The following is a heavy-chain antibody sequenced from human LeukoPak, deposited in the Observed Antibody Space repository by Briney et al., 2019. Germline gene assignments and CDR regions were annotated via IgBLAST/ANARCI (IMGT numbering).Heavy chain of an antibody. CDR2: ISGSGGST. Sequence: GGSLRLSCAASGFTFSSYAMSWVRLAPGKGLEWVSAISGSGGSTYYADSVKGRFTISRDNSKNTLYLQMNSLRAEDTAVYYCAKGLVELLWFGELSWFDPWGQGTLVTVSS. CDR1: GFTFSSYA. D-gene: IGHD3-10*01. J-gene: IGHJ5*02. CDR3: AKGLVELLWFGELSWFDP. V-gene: IGHV3-23*01.